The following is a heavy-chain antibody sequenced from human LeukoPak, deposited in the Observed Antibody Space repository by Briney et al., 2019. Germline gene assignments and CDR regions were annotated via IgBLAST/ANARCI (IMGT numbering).Heavy chain of an antibody. CDR2: INHSGGT. D-gene: IGHD6-19*01. J-gene: IGHJ4*02. CDR1: GGSFSDYY. Sequence: PSETLSLTCAVYGGSFSDYYWSWIRQPPGKGLEWMGEINHSGGTNYYPSLKSRVSMSVDTSNNQFSLRLNSVTAADTAVYYCARSVAGKDFWRQGTLVTVSS. CDR3: ARSVAGKDF. V-gene: IGHV4-34*01.